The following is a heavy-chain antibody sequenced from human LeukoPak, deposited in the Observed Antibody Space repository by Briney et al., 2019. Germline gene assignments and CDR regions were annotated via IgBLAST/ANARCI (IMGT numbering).Heavy chain of an antibody. CDR1: GFTFSSYW. V-gene: IGHV3-11*04. CDR2: ISSSGSTI. Sequence: GGSLRLSCAASGFTFSSYWMSWIRQAPGKGLEWVSYISSSGSTIYYADSVKGRFTISRDNAKNSLYLQMNSLRAEDTAVYYCAREGYYYDSSGYYLDYWGQGTLVTVSS. CDR3: AREGYYYDSSGYYLDY. J-gene: IGHJ4*02. D-gene: IGHD3-22*01.